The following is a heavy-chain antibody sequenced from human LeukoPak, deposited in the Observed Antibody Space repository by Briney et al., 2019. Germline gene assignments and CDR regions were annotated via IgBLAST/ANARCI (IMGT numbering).Heavy chain of an antibody. J-gene: IGHJ4*02. Sequence: PSETLSLTCTVSGGSISSYYWSWIRQPPGKGLEWLGYIYYSGSTNYNPSLKSRVTISVDTSKNQFSLKLSSVTAADTAVYYCARYGGSGSYYYYFDYWGQGTLVTVSS. CDR1: GGSISSYY. V-gene: IGHV4-59*01. CDR2: IYYSGST. CDR3: ARYGGSGSYYYYFDY. D-gene: IGHD3-10*01.